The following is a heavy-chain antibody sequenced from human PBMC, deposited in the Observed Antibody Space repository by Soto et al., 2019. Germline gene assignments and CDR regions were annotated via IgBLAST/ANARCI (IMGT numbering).Heavy chain of an antibody. J-gene: IGHJ4*02. CDR3: ARLGVDTAMVPDDY. V-gene: IGHV1-69*01. CDR1: GGTFSSYA. CDR2: IIPIFGTA. Sequence: KVSCKASGGTFSSYAISWVRQAPGQGLEWMGGIIPIFGTANYAQKFQGRVTITADESTSTAYMELSSLRSEDTAVYYCARLGVDTAMVPDDYWGQGTLVTVSS. D-gene: IGHD5-18*01.